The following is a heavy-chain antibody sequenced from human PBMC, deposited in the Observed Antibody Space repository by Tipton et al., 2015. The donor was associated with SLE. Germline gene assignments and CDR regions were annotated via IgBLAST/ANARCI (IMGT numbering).Heavy chain of an antibody. CDR1: GFTFSTYG. D-gene: IGHD3-9*01. V-gene: IGHV3-23*01. CDR2: ISGSGGNI. CDR3: AKGSGTSGYYLDF. Sequence: LSLTCAVSGFTFSTYGMAWVRQAPGKGLEWVSGISGSGGNIYYADSVKGRFTISRDTSKNTLYLQMNSLRAEDTALYYCAKGSGTSGYYLDFWGQGTPVTVSS. J-gene: IGHJ4*02.